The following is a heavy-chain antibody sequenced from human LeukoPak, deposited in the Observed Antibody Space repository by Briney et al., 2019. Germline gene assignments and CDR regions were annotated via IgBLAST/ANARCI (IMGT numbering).Heavy chain of an antibody. CDR2: IIPIFGIA. CDR3: ATGGSGRLYAEYFQH. V-gene: IGHV1-69*04. J-gene: IGHJ1*01. D-gene: IGHD3-10*01. CDR1: GGTFSSYA. Sequence: SVKVSCKASGGTFSSYAISWVRQAPGQGLEWMGRIIPIFGIANYAQKFQGRVTITADKSTSTAYMELSSLRSEDTAVYYCATGGSGRLYAEYFQHWGQGTLVTVSS.